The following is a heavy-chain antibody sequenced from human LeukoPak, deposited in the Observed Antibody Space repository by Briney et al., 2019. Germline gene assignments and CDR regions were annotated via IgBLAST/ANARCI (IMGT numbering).Heavy chain of an antibody. V-gene: IGHV4-4*02. CDR3: ARSLFDSHVPWFGELLQAPNWFDP. CDR1: GGSISNTNW. Sequence: PSGTLSLTCGVSGGSISNTNWWTWVRQPPGKGLEWIGEIYHSGSTNYNPSLKSRVTISVDKSKNQFSLKLSSVTAADTAVYYCARSLFDSHVPWFGELLQAPNWFDPWGQGTLSPSPQ. CDR2: IYHSGST. D-gene: IGHD3-10*01. J-gene: IGHJ5*02.